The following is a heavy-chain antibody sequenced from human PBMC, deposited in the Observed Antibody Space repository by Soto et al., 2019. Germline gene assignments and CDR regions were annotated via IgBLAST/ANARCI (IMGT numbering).Heavy chain of an antibody. Sequence: QVQLQQWGAGLLKPSETLSLTCAVYGGSFSYYYWTWIRQPPGKGLEWIGEIIHSGSTNYKPSLTSRVIISADPSKKQFSLNLTSVTAADAGVYYCARGECSSNYCFTRWVLDICGQETVGTVSS. CDR3: ARGECSSNYCFTRWVLDI. CDR1: GGSFSYYY. J-gene: IGHJ3*02. CDR2: IIHSGST. V-gene: IGHV4-34*01. D-gene: IGHD2-2*01.